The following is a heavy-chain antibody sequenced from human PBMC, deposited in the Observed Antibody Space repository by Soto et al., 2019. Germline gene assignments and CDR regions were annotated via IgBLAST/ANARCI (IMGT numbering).Heavy chain of an antibody. CDR1: GYTFTSYD. CDR2: MNPNSGNT. Sequence: GASVKVSCKASGYTFTSYDINWVRQATGQGLEWMGWMNPNSGNTGYTQKFQGRVTISRDNSKNTLYLQMNSLRADDTAVYYCAKDPLYFGDPPWGQGTLVTVSS. D-gene: IGHD3-10*01. J-gene: IGHJ4*02. V-gene: IGHV1-8*01. CDR3: AKDPLYFGDPP.